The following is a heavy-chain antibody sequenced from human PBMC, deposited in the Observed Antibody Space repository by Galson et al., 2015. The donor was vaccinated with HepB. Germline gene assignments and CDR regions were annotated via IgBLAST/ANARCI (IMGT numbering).Heavy chain of an antibody. CDR1: GFSLSTSGMC. D-gene: IGHD3-16*02. J-gene: IGHJ4*02. Sequence: PALVKPTQTLTLTCTFSGFSLSTSGMCVSWIRQPPGKALEWLVRIDWDDDKYYSTSLKTRLTISKDTSKNQVVLTMTNMDPVDTATYYYARTYVWGSYRHEPLFDYWGQGALVTVSS. CDR3: ARTYVWGSYRHEPLFDY. V-gene: IGHV2-70*11. CDR2: IDWDDDK.